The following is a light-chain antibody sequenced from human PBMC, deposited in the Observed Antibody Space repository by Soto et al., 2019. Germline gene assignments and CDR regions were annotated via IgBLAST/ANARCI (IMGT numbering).Light chain of an antibody. CDR3: SSYTSSSTRV. CDR2: EVS. V-gene: IGLV2-14*01. CDR1: SSDVGGYNY. Sequence: QSALTQPASVSGSPGQSITISCTGTSSDVGGYNYVSWYQQHPGKAPKLMIYEVSNRPSGVSNRFSGSKYGNTASLTISGLQAEGEADYYCSSYTSSSTRVFGGGTQLTVL. J-gene: IGLJ3*02.